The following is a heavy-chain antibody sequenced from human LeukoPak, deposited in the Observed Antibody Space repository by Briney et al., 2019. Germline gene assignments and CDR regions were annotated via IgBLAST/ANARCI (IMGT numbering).Heavy chain of an antibody. J-gene: IGHJ4*02. CDR2: ISGSGGST. D-gene: IGHD3-10*01. Sequence: GGSLRLSCAASGFTFSSYAMSWVRQAPGKGLEWVSAISGSGGSTYYADSVKGRFTISRDNSKNTLYLQMSSLRAGDTAVYYCAKAGHYGSGSYYSDYWGRGTLVTVSP. CDR1: GFTFSSYA. V-gene: IGHV3-23*01. CDR3: AKAGHYGSGSYYSDY.